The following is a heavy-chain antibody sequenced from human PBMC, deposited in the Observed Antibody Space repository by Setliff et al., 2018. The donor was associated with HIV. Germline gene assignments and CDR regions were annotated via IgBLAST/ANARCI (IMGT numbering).Heavy chain of an antibody. Sequence: ASVKVSCKTSGYMFNIYYMHWVRQVPGQGLEWMGWMNPNSGNTGYAQKFQGRVTMTRNTSISTAYMELSGLISEDAAVYYCAMSMTTYPVSRAFDIWGQGTMVTVSS. J-gene: IGHJ3*02. D-gene: IGHD4-4*01. CDR3: AMSMTTYPVSRAFDI. V-gene: IGHV1-8*02. CDR2: MNPNSGNT. CDR1: GYMFNIYY.